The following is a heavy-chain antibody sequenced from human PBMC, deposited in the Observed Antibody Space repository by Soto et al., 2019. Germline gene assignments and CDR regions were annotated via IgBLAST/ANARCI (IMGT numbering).Heavy chain of an antibody. V-gene: IGHV3-48*02. Sequence: GGSLRLSCGPSGLTFSKNSMNGVRQAPGKGREWLSYISSNSVTIYYADSVRGRFTIFRDNAKNSLYLQMNSLRDEDTSVYYCTREDILGTRSFDYWGQGALVTVSS. CDR1: GLTFSKNS. CDR3: TREDILGTRSFDY. CDR2: ISSNSVTI. J-gene: IGHJ4*02. D-gene: IGHD1-26*01.